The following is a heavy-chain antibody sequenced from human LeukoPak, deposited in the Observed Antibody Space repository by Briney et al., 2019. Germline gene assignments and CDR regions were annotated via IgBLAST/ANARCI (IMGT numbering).Heavy chain of an antibody. CDR1: GYIFTSYW. J-gene: IGHJ6*02. D-gene: IGHD6-25*01. Sequence: GESLKISCKGSGYIFTSYWIGWVRQMPGKGLEWMGRIDPSDSYTNYSPSFQGHVTMSADRSISTTYLQWSSLKASDTALYYCARQAVDYYYGMDVWGQGTTVTVSS. CDR2: IDPSDSYT. CDR3: ARQAVDYYYGMDV. V-gene: IGHV5-10-1*01.